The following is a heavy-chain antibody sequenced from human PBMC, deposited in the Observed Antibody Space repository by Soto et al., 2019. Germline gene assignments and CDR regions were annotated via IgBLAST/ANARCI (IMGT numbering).Heavy chain of an antibody. CDR1: GFPYSTYG. V-gene: IGHV3-30*18. Sequence: QVQLVESGGGVVQPGRSLRLSCAASGFPYSTYGMNWVRQAPGKGLEWVAGIRNDGSNQYYADSVQGRFAISRDNSKNKLYLQKNSMRVENTAVYHYAKEAGTTGVVNAAPQFDFWGQGTMVTVSS. D-gene: IGHD3-3*01. J-gene: IGHJ3*01. CDR2: IRNDGSNQ. CDR3: AKEAGTTGVVNAAPQFDF.